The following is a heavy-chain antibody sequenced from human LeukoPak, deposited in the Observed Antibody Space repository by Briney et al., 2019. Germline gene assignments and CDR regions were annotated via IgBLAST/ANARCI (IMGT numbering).Heavy chain of an antibody. CDR1: GYTFTSYD. Sequence: GASVKVSCKASGYTFTSYDVNWVRQATGQGLEWMGWMNPKSGNAGYAQKFQGRVLMTRDASTTIAYMELSSLTSEDTAVYYCARGKLTHGDYVAADYWGQGTLVTVSS. V-gene: IGHV1-8*01. D-gene: IGHD4-17*01. J-gene: IGHJ4*02. CDR2: MNPKSGNA. CDR3: ARGKLTHGDYVAADY.